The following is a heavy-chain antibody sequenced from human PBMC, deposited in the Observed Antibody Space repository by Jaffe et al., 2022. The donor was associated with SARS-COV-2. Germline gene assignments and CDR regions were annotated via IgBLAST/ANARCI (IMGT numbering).Heavy chain of an antibody. CDR3: AKGADTAMVMVPFDY. J-gene: IGHJ4*02. CDR2: ISWNSGSI. Sequence: EVQLVESGGGLVQPGRSLRLSCAASGFTFDDYAMHWVRQAPGKGLEWVSGISWNSGSIGYADSVKGRFTISRDNAKNSLYLQMNSLRAEDTALYYCAKGADTAMVMVPFDYWGQGTLVTVSS. V-gene: IGHV3-9*01. CDR1: GFTFDDYA. D-gene: IGHD5-18*01.